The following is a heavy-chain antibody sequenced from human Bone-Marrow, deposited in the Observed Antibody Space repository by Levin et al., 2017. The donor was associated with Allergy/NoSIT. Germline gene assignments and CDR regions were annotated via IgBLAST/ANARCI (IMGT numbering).Heavy chain of an antibody. Sequence: AASVKVSCKASGYTFTSYDINWVRQATGQGLEWMGWMNPDSGDTGYAQRFQGRVTMTRNTSISTAYMELSSLRSEDTAVYYCARKRGITLVRGPRPNWFDPWGQGTLVTVSS. J-gene: IGHJ5*02. D-gene: IGHD3-10*01. CDR2: MNPDSGDT. CDR3: ARKRGITLVRGPRPNWFDP. CDR1: GYTFTSYD. V-gene: IGHV1-8*01.